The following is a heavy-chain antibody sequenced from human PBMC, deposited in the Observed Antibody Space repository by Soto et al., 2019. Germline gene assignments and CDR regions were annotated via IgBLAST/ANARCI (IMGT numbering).Heavy chain of an antibody. J-gene: IGHJ6*02. D-gene: IGHD2-2*02. CDR2: IIPIFGTA. Sequence: QVQLVQSGAEVKKPGSSVKVSCKASGGTFSSYAISWVRQAPGQGLEWMGGIIPIFGTANYAQKFQGRVTITGDESTSTAYMELSSLRAEDAAVYYCASADCSSTSCYKPPYYYYYGMDVWGQGPTVTVSS. CDR3: ASADCSSTSCYKPPYYYYYGMDV. CDR1: GGTFSSYA. V-gene: IGHV1-69*01.